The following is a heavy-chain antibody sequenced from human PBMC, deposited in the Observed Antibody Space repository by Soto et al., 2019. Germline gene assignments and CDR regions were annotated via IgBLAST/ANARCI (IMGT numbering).Heavy chain of an antibody. D-gene: IGHD6-13*01. CDR1: GYTFTTYT. Sequence: SVKVSCKASGYTFTTYTMNWVRQAPGQRLEWMGWINPVNGNTKSSQKFQDRVIITRDTSASTAYMELRSLRSEDTAVYYCARGIATGQLDPWGQGTLVTVSS. CDR2: INPVNGNT. J-gene: IGHJ5*02. V-gene: IGHV1-3*01. CDR3: ARGIATGQLDP.